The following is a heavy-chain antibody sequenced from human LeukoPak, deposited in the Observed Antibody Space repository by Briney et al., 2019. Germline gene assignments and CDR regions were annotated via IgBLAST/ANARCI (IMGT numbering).Heavy chain of an antibody. CDR3: ARDLGIAARPDY. CDR2: IYHSGST. D-gene: IGHD6-6*01. V-gene: IGHV4-59*12. Sequence: KSSETLSLTCTVSGGSISNYFWNWIRQPPGKGLEWIGTIYHSGSTYYNPSLKSRVTISVDTSKNQFSLKLSSVTAADTAVYYCARDLGIAARPDYWGQGTLVTVSS. CDR1: GGSISNYF. J-gene: IGHJ4*02.